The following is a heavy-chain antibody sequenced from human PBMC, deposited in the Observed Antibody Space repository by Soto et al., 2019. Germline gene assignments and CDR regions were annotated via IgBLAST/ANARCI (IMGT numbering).Heavy chain of an antibody. D-gene: IGHD3-10*01. J-gene: IGHJ6*02. V-gene: IGHV4-59*01. CDR3: ARDRYYGSGSYYRSPPYYYGMDV. CDR2: IYYSGST. Sequence: PSETLSLTCTVSGGSISSYYWSWIRQPPGKGLEWIGYIYYSGSTNYNPSLKSRVTISVDTSKNQFSLKLSSVTAADTAVYYCARDRYYGSGSYYRSPPYYYGMDVWGQGTTVTVSS. CDR1: GGSISSYY.